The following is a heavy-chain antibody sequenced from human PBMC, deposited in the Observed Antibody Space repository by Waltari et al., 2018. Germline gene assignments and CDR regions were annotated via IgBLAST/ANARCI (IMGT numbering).Heavy chain of an antibody. V-gene: IGHV1-2*02. Sequence: QVQLVQSGAEVKKPGASVKVPCKAAGYTFTGYYVHGVRQAPGPRLGWMGWINPNSGGTNYAQKFQGRVTMTRDTSISTAYMELSRLRSDDTAVYYCARDGPPVMITFGGVIYGMDVWGQGTTVTVSS. J-gene: IGHJ6*02. CDR1: GYTFTGYY. CDR2: INPNSGGT. D-gene: IGHD3-16*01. CDR3: ARDGPPVMITFGGVIYGMDV.